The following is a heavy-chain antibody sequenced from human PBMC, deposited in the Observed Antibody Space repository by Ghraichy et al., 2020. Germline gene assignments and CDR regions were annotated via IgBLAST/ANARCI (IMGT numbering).Heavy chain of an antibody. Sequence: SETLSLTCAVYGDSFSGYYWTWIRQPPGKGLEWIGEINHTGSTSYNPSLKSRVTISVDTSRNQFSLKMSSVTAADTAVYYCSRGNMAAVGNPSDSWGQGTLVTVSS. CDR2: INHTGST. D-gene: IGHD6-13*01. J-gene: IGHJ4*02. CDR1: GDSFSGYY. V-gene: IGHV4-34*01. CDR3: SRGNMAAVGNPSDS.